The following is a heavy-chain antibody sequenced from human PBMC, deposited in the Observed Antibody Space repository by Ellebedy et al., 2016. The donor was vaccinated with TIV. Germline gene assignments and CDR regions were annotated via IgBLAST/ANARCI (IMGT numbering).Heavy chain of an antibody. CDR3: ASAARGSGAYESF. Sequence: GESLKISCAVSGFTFSSYAMNWVRQAPGKGLEWVSSIGSGGGSPHYADSVKGRFTISTDDSRTTLFLQMNSLRADDTAVYYCASAARGSGAYESFWGQGTLVTVSS. CDR1: GFTFSSYA. J-gene: IGHJ4*02. CDR2: IGSGGGSP. V-gene: IGHV3-23*01. D-gene: IGHD5-12*01.